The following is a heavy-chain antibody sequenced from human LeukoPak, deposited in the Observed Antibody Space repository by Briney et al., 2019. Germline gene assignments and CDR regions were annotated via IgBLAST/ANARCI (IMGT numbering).Heavy chain of an antibody. D-gene: IGHD6-19*01. CDR1: GFTFRSYW. Sequence: GGSLRLSCAASGFTFRSYWMSWVRQAPGKGLEWVANINQDGSETHYVDSMKGRFTISRDNARNSLYPQVNSLRAEDTAVYYCARDQSGSGWSYWGQGTLVTVSS. CDR2: INQDGSET. V-gene: IGHV3-7*04. J-gene: IGHJ4*02. CDR3: ARDQSGSGWSY.